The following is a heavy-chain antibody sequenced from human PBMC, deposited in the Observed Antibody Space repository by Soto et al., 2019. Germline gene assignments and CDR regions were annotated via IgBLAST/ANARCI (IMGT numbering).Heavy chain of an antibody. V-gene: IGHV4-59*01. D-gene: IGHD3-22*01. CDR2: IYYSGST. CDR3: ARDTYYYDSSGYSPAFDY. CDR1: GGSISSYY. J-gene: IGHJ4*02. Sequence: SETLSLTCTVSGGSISSYYWSWIRQPPGKGLEWIGYIYYSGSTNYNPSLKSRVTISVDTSKNQFSLKLSSVTAADTAVYYCARDTYYYDSSGYSPAFDYWGQGTLVTVSS.